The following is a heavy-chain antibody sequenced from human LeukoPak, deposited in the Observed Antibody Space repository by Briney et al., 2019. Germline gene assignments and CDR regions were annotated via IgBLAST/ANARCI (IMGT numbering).Heavy chain of an antibody. Sequence: GGSLRLSCAASGFTFSSYAIHWVRQAPGRGLEWVSLVSYNGRRKDYAASVMGRFTIDRDNSKNTVYLQMNVLSPDDTAVYFCARQEARGYYYEGLDFWGQGSLVTVSS. CDR1: GFTFSSYA. CDR2: VSYNGRRK. D-gene: IGHD3-22*01. CDR3: ARQEARGYYYEGLDF. J-gene: IGHJ4*02. V-gene: IGHV3-30*04.